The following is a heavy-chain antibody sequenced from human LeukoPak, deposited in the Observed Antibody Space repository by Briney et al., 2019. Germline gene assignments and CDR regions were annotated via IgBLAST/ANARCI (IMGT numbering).Heavy chain of an antibody. CDR3: ASSLIKWKEKDY. V-gene: IGHV3-23*01. CDR1: GFTFSSYA. Sequence: GGSLRLSCAASGFTFSSYAMSWVRQAPGKGLEWVSAISGSGGSTYYADSVKGRFTISRDNSKNTLYLQMNSLRAEDTAVYYCASSLIKWKEKDYWGQGTLVTVSS. D-gene: IGHD1-20*01. CDR2: ISGSGGST. J-gene: IGHJ4*02.